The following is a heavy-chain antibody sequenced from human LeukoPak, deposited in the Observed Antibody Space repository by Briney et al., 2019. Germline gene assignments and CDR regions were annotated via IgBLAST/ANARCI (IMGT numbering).Heavy chain of an antibody. Sequence: PGGSLRLSCAASGFTFSNYAMNWVRQAPGKRLEWVSAISGSGGSTNYVDSVKGQFTISRDNSKNTLYLQMNSLRAEDTALYFCAKDPRITKNYYYYYYMDVWGKGTTVTVSS. CDR3: AKDPRITKNYYYYYYMDV. J-gene: IGHJ6*03. CDR2: ISGSGGST. V-gene: IGHV3-23*01. D-gene: IGHD3-3*01. CDR1: GFTFSNYA.